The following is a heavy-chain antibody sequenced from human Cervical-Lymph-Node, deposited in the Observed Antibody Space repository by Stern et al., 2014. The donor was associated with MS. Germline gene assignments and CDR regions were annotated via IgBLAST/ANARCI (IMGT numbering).Heavy chain of an antibody. D-gene: IGHD2-15*01. CDR1: GGSISSGSYY. J-gene: IGHJ4*02. Sequence: QVQLQESGPGLVKPSQTLSLTCTVSGGSISSGSYYWSWIRQPAGKGLEWIGRIYTSGSTNYNPSLKSRVTISVDTSKNQFPLKLSSVTAADTAVYYCARAAGWFDYWGQGTLVTVSS. V-gene: IGHV4-61*02. CDR3: ARAAGWFDY. CDR2: IYTSGST.